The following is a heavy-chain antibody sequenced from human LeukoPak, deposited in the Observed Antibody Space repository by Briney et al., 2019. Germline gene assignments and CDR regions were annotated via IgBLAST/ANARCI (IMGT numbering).Heavy chain of an antibody. D-gene: IGHD3-10*01. CDR2: INPNSGGT. CDR1: GYTFTGYY. V-gene: IGHV1-2*02. CDR3: ARAYYYGSGSYSDY. Sequence: ASVKVSCKASGYTFTGYYMHWVRQAPGQGLEWMGWINPNSGGTNYAQKLQGRVTMTRDTSISTAYMELSRLRSDDTAVYYCARAYYYGSGSYSDYWGQGTLVTVSS. J-gene: IGHJ4*02.